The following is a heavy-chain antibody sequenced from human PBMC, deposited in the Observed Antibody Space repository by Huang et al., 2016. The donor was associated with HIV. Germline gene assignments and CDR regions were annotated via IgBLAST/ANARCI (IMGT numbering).Heavy chain of an antibody. V-gene: IGHV4-34*01. J-gene: IGHJ5*02. CDR2: VRPSGSS. Sequence: QVQLQQWGAGLLKPSETLSLTCAVYGGSLSGHYWTWIRQPLGKGLEGIGEVRPSGSSSYNPSLKSRVTISLDTSKNQCYLKLSSVTAADTAVYRCARIRYNYGSWWFDPWGQGALVTVSS. D-gene: IGHD5-18*01. CDR3: ARIRYNYGSWWFDP. CDR1: GGSLSGHY.